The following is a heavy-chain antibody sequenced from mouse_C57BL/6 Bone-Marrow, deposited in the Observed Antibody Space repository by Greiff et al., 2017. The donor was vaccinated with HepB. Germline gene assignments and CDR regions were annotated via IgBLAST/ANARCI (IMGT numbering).Heavy chain of an antibody. Sequence: QVQLQQSGAELVRPGASVTLSCKASGYTFTDYEMHWVKQTPVHGLEWIGAIDPETGGTAYNQKFKGKAILTADKSSSTAYMELRSLTSEDSAVYYCTGDYGDFDYWGQGTTLTVSS. CDR1: GYTFTDYE. V-gene: IGHV1-15*01. CDR3: TGDYGDFDY. CDR2: IDPETGGT. J-gene: IGHJ2*01. D-gene: IGHD1-2*01.